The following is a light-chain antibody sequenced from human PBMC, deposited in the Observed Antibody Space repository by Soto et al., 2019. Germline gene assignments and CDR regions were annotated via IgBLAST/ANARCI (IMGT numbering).Light chain of an antibody. J-gene: IGKJ2*01. CDR1: QSIDNR. CDR2: DAS. V-gene: IGKV1-5*01. Sequence: DIQMTQSPSTLSASIGDRVTITCRASQSIDNRLAWYQQKPGKAPKFLIYDASSLESGVPSRFSGSGSGTEFTLTISSLQPDDFATYYCQQYNSDSYTFGQGTKLEIK. CDR3: QQYNSDSYT.